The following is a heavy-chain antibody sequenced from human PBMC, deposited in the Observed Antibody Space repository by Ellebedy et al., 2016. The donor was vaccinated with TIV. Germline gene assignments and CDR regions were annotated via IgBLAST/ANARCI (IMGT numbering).Heavy chain of an antibody. CDR3: AKISPTHRGAFDI. CDR2: FGGRSTTT. D-gene: IGHD3-3*02. V-gene: IGHV3-23*01. Sequence: GRSLRLSXEPSGFTFSSYAMSWLRQAPGKGLEWVSVFGGRSTTTYYADSVKGRFTISRDNSKNTLFLQMNSLRGDDTARYYCAKISPTHRGAFDIWGQGTMVTVPS. J-gene: IGHJ3*02. CDR1: GFTFSSYA.